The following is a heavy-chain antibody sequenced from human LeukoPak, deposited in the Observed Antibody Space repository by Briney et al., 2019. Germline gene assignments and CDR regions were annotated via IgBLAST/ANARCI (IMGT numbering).Heavy chain of an antibody. CDR2: ITSGSSYI. J-gene: IGHJ6*03. V-gene: IGHV3-21*01. CDR3: ARDPYSGSYGNYYYYFMDV. Sequence: GGSLRLSCAASGFTFRSSNVTWVRKAPGKGLEWVSSITSGSSYIYYADSVKGRFIISRDNAKNSLYLQMNSLRAEDTAVYYCARDPYSGSYGNYYYYFMDVWGKGTMVTISS. D-gene: IGHD1-26*01. CDR1: GFTFRSSN.